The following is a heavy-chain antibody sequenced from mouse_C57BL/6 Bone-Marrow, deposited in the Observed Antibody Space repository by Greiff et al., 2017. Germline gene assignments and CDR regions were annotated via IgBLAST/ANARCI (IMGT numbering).Heavy chain of an antibody. J-gene: IGHJ2*01. Sequence: QVQLKQSGAELVRPGTSVKVSCKASGYAFTNYLIEWVKQRPGQGLEWIGVINPGSGGTNYNEKFKGKATLTADKSSSTAYMQLSSLTSEDSAVYFCARAHYGNLFDYWGQGTTLTVSS. V-gene: IGHV1-54*01. D-gene: IGHD2-1*01. CDR1: GYAFTNYL. CDR2: INPGSGGT. CDR3: ARAHYGNLFDY.